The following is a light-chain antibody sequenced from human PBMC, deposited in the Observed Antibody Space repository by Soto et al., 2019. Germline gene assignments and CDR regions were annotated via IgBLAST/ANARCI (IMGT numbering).Light chain of an antibody. J-gene: IGLJ1*01. V-gene: IGLV2-14*01. CDR2: DVS. Sequence: QSVRTQPASVSGSPGQSITISCTGTSSDVGRYNYVSWYQQHPGKAPKLTIYDVSNRPSGVSSRFSGSKSGNTASLTISGLQAEDEADYYCSSFTSSSTYVFGTGTKVTV. CDR3: SSFTSSSTYV. CDR1: SSDVGRYNY.